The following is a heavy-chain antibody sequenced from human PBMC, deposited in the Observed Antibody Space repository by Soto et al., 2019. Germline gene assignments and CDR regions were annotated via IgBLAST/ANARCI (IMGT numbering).Heavy chain of an antibody. Sequence: EVQLVESGGGLVQPGGSLRLSCAASGFTFGSYPMHWVRQAPGKGLEYVSAISTNGDSTFYANSVKGRFTISRDNSKNTLYLPMGSLRAEDMGVYYGAREGMSRPRWVFDYWGQGTLVTASS. V-gene: IGHV3-64*01. CDR2: ISTNGDST. J-gene: IGHJ4*02. CDR1: GFTFGSYP. D-gene: IGHD6-13*01. CDR3: AREGMSRPRWVFDY.